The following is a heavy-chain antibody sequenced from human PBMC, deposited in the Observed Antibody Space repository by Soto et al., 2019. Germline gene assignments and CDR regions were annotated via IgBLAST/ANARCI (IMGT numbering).Heavy chain of an antibody. CDR2: ISGTAVAT. CDR1: GFTFSNYA. CDR3: AKAPRLNWNWYYFDY. D-gene: IGHD1-7*01. J-gene: IGHJ4*02. Sequence: EVQLLESGGGLVQTGGSLRLSCAASGFTFSNYAMSWVRQAPGMGLEWVSTISGTAVATYYADSVKGRFTISRDNSKNTLSLQMNGLRAEDTAVYYCAKAPRLNWNWYYFDYWGQGTLVTVSS. V-gene: IGHV3-23*01.